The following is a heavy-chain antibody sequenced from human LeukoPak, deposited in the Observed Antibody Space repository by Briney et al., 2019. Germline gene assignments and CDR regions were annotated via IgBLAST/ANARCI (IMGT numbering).Heavy chain of an antibody. V-gene: IGHV3-49*04. CDR2: IRSKAYGGTT. CDR1: GYNLGDYA. J-gene: IGHJ4*01. Sequence: LRQACTVPGYNLGDYAMSWVPQAPARGQERVGLIRSKAYGGTTEYAASVKGRFTISRDDSKSLAYLQMSSLKAEDTAVYYCTRAPRIRASRSGYYFDS. D-gene: IGHD5-18*01. CDR3: TRAPRIRASRSGYYFDS.